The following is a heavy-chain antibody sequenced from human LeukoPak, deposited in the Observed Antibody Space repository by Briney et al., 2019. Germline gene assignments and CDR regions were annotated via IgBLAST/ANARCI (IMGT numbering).Heavy chain of an antibody. CDR3: ARAPYYYGSGAFDI. V-gene: IGHV4-61*01. CDR2: IYYSGST. CDR1: GGSVSSGSYY. Sequence: SETLSLTCTGSGGSVSSGSYYWSWIRQPPGKGLEWIGYIYYSGSTNYNPSLKSRVTISVDTSKNQFSLKLSSVTAADTAVYYCARAPYYYGSGAFDIWGQGTMVTVSS. J-gene: IGHJ3*02. D-gene: IGHD3-10*01.